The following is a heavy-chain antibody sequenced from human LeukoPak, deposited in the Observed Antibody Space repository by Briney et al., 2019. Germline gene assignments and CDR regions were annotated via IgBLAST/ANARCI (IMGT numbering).Heavy chain of an antibody. V-gene: IGHV3-23*01. D-gene: IGHD3-9*01. CDR2: ISGSGGSP. Sequence: GGSLRLSCAASGFTFSSYAMSWVRHAPGKGLEWVSAISGSGGSPNYVDSVKGRFTISRDNSKNTLYLQMKSLRAEDTAVYYCARELRYFDWFTRYYFDCWGQGTLVTVSS. CDR1: GFTFSSYA. J-gene: IGHJ4*02. CDR3: ARELRYFDWFTRYYFDC.